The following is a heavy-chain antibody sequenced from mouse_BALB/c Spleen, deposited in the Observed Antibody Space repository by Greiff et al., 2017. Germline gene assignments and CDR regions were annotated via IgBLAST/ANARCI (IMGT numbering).Heavy chain of an antibody. CDR1: GFSLSTSGMG. D-gene: IGHD1-1*01. CDR2: IYWDDDK. J-gene: IGHJ1*01. CDR3: ARATDDWYFDV. V-gene: IGHV8-12*01. Sequence: QVTLKVSGPGILQPSQTLSLTCSFSGFSLSTSGMGVSWIRQPSGKGLEWLAHIYWDDDKRYNPSLKSRLTISKDTSRNQVFLKITSVDTADTATYYCARATDDWYFDVWGAGTTVTVSS.